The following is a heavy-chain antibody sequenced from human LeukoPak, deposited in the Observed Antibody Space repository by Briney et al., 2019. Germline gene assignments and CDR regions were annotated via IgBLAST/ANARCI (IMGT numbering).Heavy chain of an antibody. CDR2: ISYDGSNK. CDR1: GFTFSDHA. J-gene: IGHJ4*02. CDR3: ARDLNPGIAVAAPGY. D-gene: IGHD6-19*01. V-gene: IGHV3-30*04. Sequence: GRSLRLSCAATGFTFSDHAVHWVRQAPGKGLEWVAVISYDGSNKYYADSVKGRFTISRDNSKNTLYLQMNSLRAEDTAVYYCARDLNPGIAVAAPGYWGQGTLVTVSS.